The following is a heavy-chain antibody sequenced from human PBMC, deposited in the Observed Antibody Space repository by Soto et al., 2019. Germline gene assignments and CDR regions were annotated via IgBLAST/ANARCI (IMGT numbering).Heavy chain of an antibody. CDR2: FNPTTSDT. D-gene: IGHD2-2*01. J-gene: IGHJ4*02. CDR1: GYTFTDNY. CDR3: ARGYCSSIGCSHYFDY. Sequence: ASVKVSCKASGYTFTDNYMHWVRQAPGQGLEWMAVFNPTTSDTNHAQKFQGRVTMTWDTSISTSYMELSRLRSDDTAIYYCARGYCSSIGCSHYFDYCGQGTLVTVSS. V-gene: IGHV1-2*02.